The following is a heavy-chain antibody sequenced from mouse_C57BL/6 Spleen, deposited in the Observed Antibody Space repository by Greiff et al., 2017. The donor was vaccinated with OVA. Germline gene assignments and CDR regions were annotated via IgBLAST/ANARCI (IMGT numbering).Heavy chain of an antibody. CDR3: ARLGWYFDV. J-gene: IGHJ1*03. V-gene: IGHV5-16*01. Sequence: EVKLVESEGGLVQPGSSIKLSCTASGFTFSDYYMAWVRQVPEKGLEWVANINYDGSSTYYLDSLKSRFIISRDNAKNILYLQMSSLKSEDTATYYCARLGWYFDVWGTGTTVTVSS. CDR2: INYDGSST. CDR1: GFTFSDYY.